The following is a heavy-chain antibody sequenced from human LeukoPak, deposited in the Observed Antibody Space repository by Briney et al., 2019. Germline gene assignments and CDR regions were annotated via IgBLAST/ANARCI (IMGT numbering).Heavy chain of an antibody. V-gene: IGHV3-30*18. CDR2: ISYDGSNK. CDR3: AKDLAPGGVTTLMDY. CDR1: GFTFSSYG. Sequence: GRSLRLSCAASGFTFSSYGMHWVRRAPGKGLEWVAVISYDGSNKYYADSVKGRFTISRDNSKNTLYLQMNSLRAEDTAVYYCAKDLAPGGVTTLMDYWGQGTLVTVSS. J-gene: IGHJ4*02. D-gene: IGHD4-17*01.